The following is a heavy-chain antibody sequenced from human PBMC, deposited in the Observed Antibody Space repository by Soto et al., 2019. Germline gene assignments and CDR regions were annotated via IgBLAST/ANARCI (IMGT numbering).Heavy chain of an antibody. D-gene: IGHD3-3*01. V-gene: IGHV4-61*01. J-gene: IGHJ6*02. CDR1: GGSVSSESHY. CDR2: IYYTGST. CDR3: ARDQYDFRSRSYYYAMEV. Sequence: QVQLQESGPGLVKPSETLSLTCTVSGGSVSSESHYWGWIRQTPGKGLEWIGYIYYTGSTNYNPSLKGRVSLSVDTSRDQVSLRLRSVTRADTAVYYCARDQYDFRSRSYYYAMEVWGQGTKVTVSS.